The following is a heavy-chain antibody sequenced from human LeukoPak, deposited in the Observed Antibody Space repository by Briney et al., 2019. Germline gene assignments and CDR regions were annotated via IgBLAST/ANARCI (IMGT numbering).Heavy chain of an antibody. J-gene: IGHJ4*02. V-gene: IGHV4-34*01. D-gene: IGHD3-22*01. CDR3: ARGPVEDYDSSGYSPFFDY. Sequence: SETLSLTCAVYGGSFSGYYWSWIRQPPGKGLEWIGEINHSGSTKYNPSLKSRVTISVDTSKNQFSLNLSSVTAADTAVYYCARGPVEDYDSSGYSPFFDYWGQGTLVTVSS. CDR1: GGSFSGYY. CDR2: INHSGST.